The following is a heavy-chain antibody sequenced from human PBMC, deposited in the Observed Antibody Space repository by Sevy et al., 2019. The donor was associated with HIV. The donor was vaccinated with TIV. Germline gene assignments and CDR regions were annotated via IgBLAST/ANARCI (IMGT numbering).Heavy chain of an antibody. CDR1: GYSFTSYW. V-gene: IGHV5-51*01. CDR3: AGKIRRTPYSTSYNSDAFDI. Sequence: GESLKISCKGSGYSFTSYWIGWVRQMPGKGLEWMGIIYPGDSDTRYSPSFQGRVTISADKSISTAYLQWSSLKASDTAMYYCAGKIRRTPYSTSYNSDAFDIWGQGTMVTVSS. CDR2: IYPGDSDT. D-gene: IGHD2-2*01. J-gene: IGHJ3*02.